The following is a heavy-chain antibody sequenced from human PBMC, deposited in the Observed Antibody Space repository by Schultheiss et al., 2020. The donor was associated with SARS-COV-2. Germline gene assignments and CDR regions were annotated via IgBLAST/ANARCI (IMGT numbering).Heavy chain of an antibody. Sequence: SETLSLTCTVSGGSISSYSWSWIRQPPGKGLEWIGYIYYSGSTNYNPSLKSRVTISVDTSKNQFSLKLSSVTAADTAVYYCARDVLTIGTGTYPFPWGQGTVGTVAS. D-gene: IGHD1-1*01. J-gene: IGHJ5*02. CDR3: ARDVLTIGTGTYPFP. CDR1: GGSISSYS. CDR2: IYYSGST. V-gene: IGHV4-59*01.